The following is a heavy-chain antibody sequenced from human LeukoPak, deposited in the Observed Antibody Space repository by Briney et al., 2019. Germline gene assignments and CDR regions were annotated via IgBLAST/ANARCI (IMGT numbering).Heavy chain of an antibody. Sequence: GASVTVSCKASGYTFTSYGISWVRQAPGQGLEWMGWISAYNGNTNYAQKLQGRVTMTTDTSTSTAYMELRSLRSDDTAVYYCARVPKPLWFGGKSKAGREYYFDYWGQGTLVTVSS. CDR3: ARVPKPLWFGGKSKAGREYYFDY. CDR2: ISAYNGNT. D-gene: IGHD3-10*01. J-gene: IGHJ4*02. CDR1: GYTFTSYG. V-gene: IGHV1-18*04.